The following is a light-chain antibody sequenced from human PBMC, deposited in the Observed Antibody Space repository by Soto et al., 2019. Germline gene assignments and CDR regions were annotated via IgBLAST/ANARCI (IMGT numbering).Light chain of an antibody. Sequence: DIPLTQSPSSLSASVGDSVTITCRASLAINNNLNWYQQKPGQAPRLLISTASYLQSGAPSRFTGSGYGTDFTLSITSLQPEDFATYYCQQSSRAPLTFGQGTRLEMK. J-gene: IGKJ5*01. V-gene: IGKV1-39*01. CDR1: LAINNN. CDR2: TAS. CDR3: QQSSRAPLT.